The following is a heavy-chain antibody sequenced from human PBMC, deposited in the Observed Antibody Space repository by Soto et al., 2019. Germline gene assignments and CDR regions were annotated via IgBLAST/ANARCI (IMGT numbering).Heavy chain of an antibody. Sequence: PSETLSLTCAVSGGSITSGGYSWNWIRQPPGKGLEWIGHIYHPGDSYYNPSLKSRVTISVDRSKNQFSLNLISVTAADTAVYYCARARTVGVEFWSDPWGQGTLVTVSS. CDR1: GGSITSGGYS. V-gene: IGHV4-30-2*01. J-gene: IGHJ5*02. CDR2: IYHPGDS. D-gene: IGHD4-4*01. CDR3: ARARTVGVEFWSDP.